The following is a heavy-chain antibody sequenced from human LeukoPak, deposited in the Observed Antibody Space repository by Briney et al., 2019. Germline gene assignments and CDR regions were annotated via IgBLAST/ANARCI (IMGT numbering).Heavy chain of an antibody. J-gene: IGHJ4*02. V-gene: IGHV1-2*02. D-gene: IGHD3-10*01. CDR2: INPNSGGT. CDR3: AREDYYGSGSYRVSDY. Sequence: ASVKVSCKASGYTFTGYYMHWVRQAPGQGLEWMGWINPNSGGTNYAQKFQGRVTMTRDTSISTAYMDLSRLRSDDTAVYYCAREDYYGSGSYRVSDYWGQGTLVTVSS. CDR1: GYTFTGYY.